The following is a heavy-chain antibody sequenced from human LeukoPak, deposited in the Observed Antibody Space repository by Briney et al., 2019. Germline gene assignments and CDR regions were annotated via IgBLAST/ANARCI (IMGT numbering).Heavy chain of an antibody. CDR2: ISGSGGST. CDR3: ARDLWRYYDSSGYNGVPLDY. V-gene: IGHV3-23*01. Sequence: GGSLRLSCAASGFTFSSYAMSWVRQAPGKGLEWVSAISGSGGSTYYADSVKGRFTISRDNSKNTLYLQMNSLRAEDTAVYYCARDLWRYYDSSGYNGVPLDYWGQGTLVTVSS. J-gene: IGHJ4*02. D-gene: IGHD3-22*01. CDR1: GFTFSSYA.